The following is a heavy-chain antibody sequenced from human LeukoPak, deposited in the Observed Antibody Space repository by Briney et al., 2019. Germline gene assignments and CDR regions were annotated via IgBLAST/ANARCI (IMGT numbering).Heavy chain of an antibody. CDR3: ARRVNDILTGYYRMGNWFDP. CDR1: GGSFSGYY. D-gene: IGHD3-9*01. Sequence: SETLSLTCAVYGGSFSGYYWSWIRQPPGKGLEWIGEINHSGSTNYNPSLKSRVTISVDTSKNQFSLKLSSVTAADTAVYYCARRVNDILTGYYRMGNWFDPWGQGTLVTVSS. J-gene: IGHJ5*02. CDR2: INHSGST. V-gene: IGHV4-34*01.